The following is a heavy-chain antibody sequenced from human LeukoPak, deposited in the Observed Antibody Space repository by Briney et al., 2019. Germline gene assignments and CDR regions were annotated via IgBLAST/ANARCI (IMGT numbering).Heavy chain of an antibody. CDR2: ISSSSSTL. CDR1: GFILSSYN. Sequence: GGSLRLSCAASGFILSSYNMNWVRQAPGKGLEWVSFISSSSSTLYYADSVKGRFIISRDNAKNSLYLQLNSLSAEDTAVYYCAKDRNRVRGLTALDCWGQGTRVTVSS. CDR3: AKDRNRVRGLTALDC. D-gene: IGHD3-10*01. V-gene: IGHV3-48*01. J-gene: IGHJ4*02.